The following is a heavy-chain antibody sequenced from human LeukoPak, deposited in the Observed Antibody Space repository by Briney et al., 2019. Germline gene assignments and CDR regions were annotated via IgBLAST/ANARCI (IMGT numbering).Heavy chain of an antibody. CDR2: ISAYNGNT. V-gene: IGHV1-18*01. CDR3: AREGPLTWDFWSGYYIVWFDP. J-gene: IGHJ5*02. Sequence: ASVKVSCKASGYTFTSYGISWVRQAPGQGLEWMGWISAYNGNTNYAQKLQGRVTMTTDTSTSTAYMELRSLRSDDTAVYYCAREGPLTWDFWSGYYIVWFDPWGQGTLVTVSS. D-gene: IGHD3-3*01. CDR1: GYTFTSYG.